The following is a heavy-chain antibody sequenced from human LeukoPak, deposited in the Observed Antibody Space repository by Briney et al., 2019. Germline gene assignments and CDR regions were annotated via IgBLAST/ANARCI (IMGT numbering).Heavy chain of an antibody. CDR2: INTNTGNP. V-gene: IGHV7-4-1*02. D-gene: IGHD3-9*01. CDR1: GYTFTSYD. Sequence: ASVKVSCKASGYTFTSYDINWVRQAPGQGLEWMGWINTNTGNPTYAQGFTGRFVFSLDTSVSTAYLQISSLKAEDTAVYYCARVSLGYGNAFDIWGQGTMVTVSS. CDR3: ARVSLGYGNAFDI. J-gene: IGHJ3*02.